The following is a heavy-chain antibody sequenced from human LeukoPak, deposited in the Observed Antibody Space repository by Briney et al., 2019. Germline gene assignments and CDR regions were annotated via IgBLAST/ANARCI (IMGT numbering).Heavy chain of an antibody. CDR3: ATTTLGYCSSTSCYRGWFDP. CDR1: GGTFSSYA. J-gene: IGHJ5*02. Sequence: ASVKVSCKASGGTFSSYAISWVRQAPGQGLEWMGRIIPILGIANYAQKFQGRVTITADKSTSTAYMELSSLRSEDTAVYYCATTTLGYCSSTSCYRGWFDPWGQGTLVTVSS. V-gene: IGHV1-69*04. D-gene: IGHD2-2*02. CDR2: IIPILGIA.